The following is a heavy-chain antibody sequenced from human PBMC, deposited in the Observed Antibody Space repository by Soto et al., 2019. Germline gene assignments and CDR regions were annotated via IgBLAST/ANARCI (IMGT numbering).Heavy chain of an antibody. V-gene: IGHV3-30*18. CDR2: ISYDGSNR. J-gene: IGHJ6*02. CDR3: AKDLAVAIIYYGMDV. CDR1: GFTFNNHG. D-gene: IGHD2-21*01. Sequence: PGGSLRLSCAASGFTFNNHGMHWVRQAPGKGLEWVAVISYDGSNRYYTDSVKGRFTISRDNSKNTLYLQMNSLRAEDTAVYYCAKDLAVAIIYYGMDVWGQGTTVTVSS.